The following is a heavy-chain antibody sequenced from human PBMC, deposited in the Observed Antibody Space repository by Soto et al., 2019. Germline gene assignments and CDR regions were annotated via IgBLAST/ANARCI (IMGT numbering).Heavy chain of an antibody. Sequence: GGSLRLSCAASGFSFSSYTMHWVRQTPGKGLERVAVISHDGGDKYYADSVKGRFTISRDNSKNTLYLQMNSLRAEDTAVYYCARGLGIAANWFDPWGQGTLVTVSS. V-gene: IGHV3-30*04. D-gene: IGHD6-13*01. CDR3: ARGLGIAANWFDP. CDR2: ISHDGGDK. CDR1: GFSFSSYT. J-gene: IGHJ5*02.